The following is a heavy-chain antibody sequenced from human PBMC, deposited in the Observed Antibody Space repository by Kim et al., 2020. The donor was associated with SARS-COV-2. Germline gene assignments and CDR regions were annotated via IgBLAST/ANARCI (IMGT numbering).Heavy chain of an antibody. D-gene: IGHD1-1*01. Sequence: GGSLRLSCAASGFTFSSYGMHWVRQAPGKGLEWVAVIWYDGSNKYYADSVKGRFTISRDNSKNTLYLQMNSLRAEDTAVYYCARVPPLQPPYYYYCMDVWGQGTTVTVSS. V-gene: IGHV3-33*01. J-gene: IGHJ6*02. CDR1: GFTFSSYG. CDR2: IWYDGSNK. CDR3: ARVPPLQPPYYYYCMDV.